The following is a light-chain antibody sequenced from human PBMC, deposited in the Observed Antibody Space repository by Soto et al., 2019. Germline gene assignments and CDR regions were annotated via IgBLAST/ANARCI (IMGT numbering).Light chain of an antibody. Sequence: ETVVAQSPVALCVARGETRTLWSRASQRVSSHLAWYQQKPGQAPRLLIYAASTRATGIPVRFSGSGSETEFTLTIRSLKYEDSELYLCHQYNNWTWTFGQGTQVDIK. CDR1: QRVSSH. V-gene: IGKV3-15*01. CDR2: AAS. CDR3: HQYNNWTWT. J-gene: IGKJ1*01.